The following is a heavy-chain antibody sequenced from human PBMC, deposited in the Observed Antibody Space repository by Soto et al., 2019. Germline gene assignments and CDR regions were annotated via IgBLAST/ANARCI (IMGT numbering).Heavy chain of an antibody. Sequence: PGGSLRLSCAASGFTFSSYGMHWVRQAPGKGLEWVAVISYDGSNKYYADSVKGRFTISRDNSKNTLYLQMNSLRAEDTAVYYCAKEAPDSSSWYYPEYYYYGMDVWGQGTTVTVSS. D-gene: IGHD6-13*01. CDR2: ISYDGSNK. CDR3: AKEAPDSSSWYYPEYYYYGMDV. CDR1: GFTFSSYG. V-gene: IGHV3-30*18. J-gene: IGHJ6*02.